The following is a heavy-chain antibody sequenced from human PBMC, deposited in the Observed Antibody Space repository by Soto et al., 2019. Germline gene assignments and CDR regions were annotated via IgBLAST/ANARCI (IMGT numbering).Heavy chain of an antibody. CDR3: ARAALGKQQLSRDY. CDR1: GGSFSGYY. V-gene: IGHV4-34*01. Sequence: TSETLSLTCAVYGGSFSGYYWSWIRQPPGKGLEWIGEINHSGSTNYNPSLKSRVTISVDTSKNQFSLKLSSVTAADTAVYYCARAALGKQQLSRDYSGQGTLVTVSS. CDR2: INHSGST. J-gene: IGHJ4*02. D-gene: IGHD6-13*01.